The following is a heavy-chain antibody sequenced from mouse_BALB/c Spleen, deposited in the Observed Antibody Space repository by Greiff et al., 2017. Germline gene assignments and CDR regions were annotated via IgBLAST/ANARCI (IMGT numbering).Heavy chain of an antibody. D-gene: IGHD1-1*01. CDR2: ISSGSSTI. Sequence: EVKLVESGGGLVQPGGSLKLSCAASGFTFSSFGMHWVRQAPEKGLEWVAYISSGSSTIYYADTVKGRFTISRDNPKNTLFLQMTSLRSEDTAMYYCARSDYYGSSPWFAYWGQGTLVTVSA. CDR1: GFTFSSFG. CDR3: ARSDYYGSSPWFAY. V-gene: IGHV5-17*02. J-gene: IGHJ3*01.